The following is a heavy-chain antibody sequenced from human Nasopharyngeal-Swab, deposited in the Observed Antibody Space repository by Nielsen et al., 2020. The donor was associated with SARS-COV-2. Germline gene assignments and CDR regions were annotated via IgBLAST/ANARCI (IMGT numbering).Heavy chain of an antibody. D-gene: IGHD1-1*01. CDR1: GYTFTRSD. V-gene: IGHV1-8*01. J-gene: IGHJ4*02. CDR2: MNPNSGNT. Sequence: SVNVPCQASGYTFTRSDINWVRQATGQGLEWMGWMNPNSGNTGYAQKFKGRVTMTRNTSISTGYMELSGLRFEDTAVYYCASGGTAYWGQGTLVTVSS. CDR3: ASGGTAY.